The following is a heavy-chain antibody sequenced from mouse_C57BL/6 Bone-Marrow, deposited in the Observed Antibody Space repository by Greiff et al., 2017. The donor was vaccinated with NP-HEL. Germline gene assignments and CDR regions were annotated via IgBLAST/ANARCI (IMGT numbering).Heavy chain of an antibody. CDR2: IDPEDGDT. CDR3: TTYYYGSTWFAY. J-gene: IGHJ3*01. CDR1: GFNIKDYY. Sequence: EVKLMESGAELVRPGASVKLSCTASGFNIKDYYMHWVKQRPEQGLEWIGRIDPEDGDTEYAPKFQGKATMTADTSSNTAYLQLSSLTSEDTAVYYWTTYYYGSTWFAYWGQGTLVTVSA. V-gene: IGHV14-1*01. D-gene: IGHD1-1*01.